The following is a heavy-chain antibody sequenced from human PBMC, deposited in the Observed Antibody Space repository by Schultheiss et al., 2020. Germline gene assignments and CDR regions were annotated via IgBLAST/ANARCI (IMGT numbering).Heavy chain of an antibody. Sequence: SETLSLTCTVSGGSVSSGSYYWSWIRQPPGKGLEWIGYIYYSGSTNYNPSLKSRVAISVDTSMNQFSRELNSVTAADTAVYYCASGPNWNYFDYWGQGTLGNGSS. CDR2: IYYSGST. D-gene: IGHD1-1*01. V-gene: IGHV4-61*01. CDR1: GGSVSSGSYY. CDR3: ASGPNWNYFDY. J-gene: IGHJ4*02.